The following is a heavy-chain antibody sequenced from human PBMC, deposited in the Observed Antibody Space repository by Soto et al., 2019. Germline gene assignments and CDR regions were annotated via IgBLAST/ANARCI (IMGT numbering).Heavy chain of an antibody. J-gene: IGHJ5*02. D-gene: IGHD2-2*02. Sequence: SETLSLTCTVSGGSISSGDYYWSWIRQPPGKGLEWIGYIYYSGSTYYNPSLKSRVTISVDTSKNQFSLKLSSVTAADTAVYYCARENIVVVPAAIDWFDPWGQGTLVTVSS. CDR1: GGSISSGDYY. CDR3: ARENIVVVPAAIDWFDP. V-gene: IGHV4-30-4*01. CDR2: IYYSGST.